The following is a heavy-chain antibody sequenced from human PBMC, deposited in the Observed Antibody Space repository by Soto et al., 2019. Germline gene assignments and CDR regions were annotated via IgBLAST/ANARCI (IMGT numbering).Heavy chain of an antibody. V-gene: IGHV4-4*02. CDR1: GGSISSSSW. CDR3: AREADGSGNYKSY. D-gene: IGHD3-10*01. Sequence: SETLSLTCAVSGGSISSSSWWTWVRQPPGKGLEWIGEIYNSGGTNYNPSLRSRVTISVDKSKNQFSLELSSVTAADTAVYYCAREADGSGNYKSYWGQGILVTVSS. CDR2: IYNSGGT. J-gene: IGHJ4*02.